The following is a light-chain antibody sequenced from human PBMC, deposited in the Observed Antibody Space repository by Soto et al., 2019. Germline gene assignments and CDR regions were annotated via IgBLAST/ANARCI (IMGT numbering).Light chain of an antibody. CDR2: DVT. CDR3: CSYAGSNTPFV. V-gene: IGLV2-23*02. Sequence: QSALTQPASVAGSPGQPITISCTGTNSDVESYDFVSWYQQHPGKVPTLIIYDVTRRPSGVSNRFSGSKSGNTASLTISGLQAEDEADYYCCSYAGSNTPFVFGTGTKVTVL. J-gene: IGLJ1*01. CDR1: NSDVESYDF.